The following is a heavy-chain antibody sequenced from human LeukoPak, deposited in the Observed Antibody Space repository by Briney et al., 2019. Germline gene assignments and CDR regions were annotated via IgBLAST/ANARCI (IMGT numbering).Heavy chain of an antibody. V-gene: IGHV1-18*01. Sequence: ASVNVSCKASGYTFTSYGISWVRQAPGQGLEWMGGIIAYYGNANYAQKLQGRVTMTTDTSTSTAYMELSSLRSEDTAVYYCARSAPIVVVPADHYYYMDVWGKGTTVTVSS. CDR3: ARSAPIVVVPADHYYYMDV. J-gene: IGHJ6*03. D-gene: IGHD2-2*01. CDR1: GYTFTSYG. CDR2: IIAYYGNA.